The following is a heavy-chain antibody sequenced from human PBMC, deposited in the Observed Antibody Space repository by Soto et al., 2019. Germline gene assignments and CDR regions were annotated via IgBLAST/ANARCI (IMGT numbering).Heavy chain of an antibody. CDR1: GYTFTSYG. J-gene: IGHJ6*02. Sequence: ASVKVSCKASGYTFTSYGISWVRQAPGQGLEWMGWISAYNGNTNYAQKLQGRVTMTTDTSTSTAYMELRSLRSADTAVYYCARVTMTLHRGVWYFYDMDVWGQGTTVTVSS. CDR2: ISAYNGNT. CDR3: ARVTMTLHRGVWYFYDMDV. V-gene: IGHV1-18*01. D-gene: IGHD2-21*02.